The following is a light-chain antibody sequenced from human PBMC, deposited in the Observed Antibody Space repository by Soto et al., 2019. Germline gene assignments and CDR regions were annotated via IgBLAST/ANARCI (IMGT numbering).Light chain of an antibody. V-gene: IGLV2-18*02. J-gene: IGLJ1*01. CDR3: CSYAGGHTWV. Sequence: QSALTQPASVSGSPGQSITISCTGTSSNVGSYKLVSWYQQPPGTAPRLIIYEVSNRPSGVPGRFSGSRSGNTASLAISGLQAEDEADYYCCSYAGGHTWVFGTGTKLTVL. CDR2: EVS. CDR1: SSNVGSYKL.